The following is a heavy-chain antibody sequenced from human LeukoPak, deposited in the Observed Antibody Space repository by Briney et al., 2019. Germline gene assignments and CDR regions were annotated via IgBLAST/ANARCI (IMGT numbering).Heavy chain of an antibody. V-gene: IGHV3-23*01. CDR3: AKDPTYGSGSYYAPVYFDY. Sequence: GGSLRLSCAASGFTFSSYAMSCVRQAPGKGLEWVSAISGSGGSTYYADSVKGRFTISRDNSKNTLYLQMNSLRAEDTAVYYCAKDPTYGSGSYYAPVYFDYWGQGTLVTVSS. D-gene: IGHD3-10*01. CDR1: GFTFSSYA. J-gene: IGHJ4*02. CDR2: ISGSGGST.